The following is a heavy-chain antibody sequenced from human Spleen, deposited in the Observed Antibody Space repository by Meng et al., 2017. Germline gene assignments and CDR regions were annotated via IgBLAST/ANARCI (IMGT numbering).Heavy chain of an antibody. D-gene: IGHD5-24*01. CDR3: ARDQNYPYGMDV. J-gene: IGHJ6*02. CDR1: GYTFTSYY. Sequence: ASVKVSCKTSGYTFTSYYMHWVRQAPGQGLEWMGVINPSGGSTTYAHKLQGRVTMTTDTSTTTAYMELRSLRSDDTAVYYCARDQNYPYGMDVWGQGTTVTVSS. V-gene: IGHV1-46*01. CDR2: INPSGGST.